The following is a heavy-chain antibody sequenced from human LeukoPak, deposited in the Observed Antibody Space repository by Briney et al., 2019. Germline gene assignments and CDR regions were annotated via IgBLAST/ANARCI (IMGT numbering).Heavy chain of an antibody. V-gene: IGHV3-66*01. D-gene: IGHD2-21*01. CDR2: IYSGGST. J-gene: IGHJ4*02. Sequence: GGSLRLSCIVSGFTVSNNYMSWVRQAPGKGLEWVSVIYSGGSTSYADSVKGRFTTSRDNNKNTLYLQMNRLRAEDTAVYYCARFTHGGDFDYWGQGTLVTVSS. CDR3: ARFTHGGDFDY. CDR1: GFTVSNNY.